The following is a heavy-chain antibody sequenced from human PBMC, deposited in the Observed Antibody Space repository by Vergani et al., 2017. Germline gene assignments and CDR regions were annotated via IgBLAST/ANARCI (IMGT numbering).Heavy chain of an antibody. Sequence: QVQLVESGGGVVQPGTSLRLSCVVSGFALNRHAMYWVRQAPGKGLEWVVGISFDGTNEYYPDLVKGRFTISRDIAKNTLYLQVRSLRLEDTAVYYCARTVPSYYYDSSGYSRYYYGMDVWGQGTTVTVSS. J-gene: IGHJ6*02. CDR3: ARTVPSYYYDSSGYSRYYYGMDV. CDR2: ISFDGTNE. V-gene: IGHV3-30-3*01. CDR1: GFALNRHA. D-gene: IGHD3-22*01.